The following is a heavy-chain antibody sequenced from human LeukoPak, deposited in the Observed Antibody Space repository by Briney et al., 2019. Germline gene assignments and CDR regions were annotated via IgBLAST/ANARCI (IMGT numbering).Heavy chain of an antibody. CDR3: ARHLDYYDSSSYFDY. D-gene: IGHD3-22*01. J-gene: IGHJ4*02. CDR2: IYTSGST. Sequence: SETLSLTCTVSGGSISNYYWSWIRQPAGKGREWIGRIYTSGSTNYNPSLKSRVTVSVDTSKNQFSLKLSSVTAADTAVYYCARHLDYYDSSSYFDYWGQGTLVTVSS. V-gene: IGHV4-4*07. CDR1: GGSISNYY.